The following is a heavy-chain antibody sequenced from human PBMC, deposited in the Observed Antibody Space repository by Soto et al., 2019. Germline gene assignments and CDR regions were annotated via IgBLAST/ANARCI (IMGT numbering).Heavy chain of an antibody. D-gene: IGHD3-22*01. CDR3: ARTIYDYYDSSGPNTTFDY. Sequence: QVQLVESGGGVVQPGRSLRLSCAASGFTFSSYAMHWVRQAPGKGLEWVAVISYDGSNKYYADSVKGRFTISRDNSKITLYLQMNSLRAEDTAVYYCARTIYDYYDSSGPNTTFDYWGQGTLVTVSS. CDR1: GFTFSSYA. V-gene: IGHV3-30-3*01. J-gene: IGHJ4*02. CDR2: ISYDGSNK.